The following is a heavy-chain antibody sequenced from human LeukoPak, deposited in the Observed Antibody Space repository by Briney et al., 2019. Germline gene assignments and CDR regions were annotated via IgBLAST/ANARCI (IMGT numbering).Heavy chain of an antibody. J-gene: IGHJ4*02. D-gene: IGHD6-13*01. CDR1: GGSFSGYY. V-gene: IGHV4-34*01. CDR2: INHSGST. CDR3: ARAPNRYSSHFDY. Sequence: SETLSLTCAVYGGSFSGYYWSWIRQPPGKGLEWIGEINHSGSTNYNPSLKSRVTISVDTSKNQFPLKLGSVTAADTAVYYCARAPNRYSSHFDYWGQGTLVTVSS.